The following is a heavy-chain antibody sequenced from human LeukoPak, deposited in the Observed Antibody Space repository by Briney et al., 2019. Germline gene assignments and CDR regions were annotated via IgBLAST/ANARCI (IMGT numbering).Heavy chain of an antibody. J-gene: IGHJ3*02. CDR3: ARGDGIVDVDAFDI. CDR2: MNPNSGNT. V-gene: IGHV1-8*01. D-gene: IGHD3-16*02. CDR1: GYTFTSYD. Sequence: ASVKVSCTASGYTFTSYDINWVRQATGQGLEWMGWMNPNSGNTGYAQKFQGRVTMTRNTSISTAYMELSSLRSEDTAVYYCARGDGIVDVDAFDIWGQGTMVTVSS.